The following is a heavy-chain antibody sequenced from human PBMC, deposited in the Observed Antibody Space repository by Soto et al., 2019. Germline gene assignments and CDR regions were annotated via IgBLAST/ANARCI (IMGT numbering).Heavy chain of an antibody. Sequence: SETLSLTCTVSGGSISSYYWSWIRQPPGKGLEWIGYIYYSGSTNYNPSLKSRVTISVDTSKNQFSLKLSSVTAADTAVYYCARAPAHDAPYYYGMDVWGQGTTVTVSS. V-gene: IGHV4-59*01. J-gene: IGHJ6*02. CDR3: ARAPAHDAPYYYGMDV. CDR1: GGSISSYY. CDR2: IYYSGST.